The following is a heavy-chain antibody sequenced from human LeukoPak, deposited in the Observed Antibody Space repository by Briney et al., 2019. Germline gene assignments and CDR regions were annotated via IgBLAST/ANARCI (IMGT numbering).Heavy chain of an antibody. CDR3: ARVSSSSSFDY. CDR1: GGSISSGGYY. J-gene: IGHJ4*02. D-gene: IGHD6-6*01. Sequence: PSQTLSLTCTVSGGSISSGGYYWSWIRQHPGKGLEWIGYIYYSGGTNYNPSLKSRVTISVDTSKNQFSLKLSSVTAADTAVYYCARVSSSSSFDYWGQGTLVTVSS. V-gene: IGHV4-31*03. CDR2: IYYSGGT.